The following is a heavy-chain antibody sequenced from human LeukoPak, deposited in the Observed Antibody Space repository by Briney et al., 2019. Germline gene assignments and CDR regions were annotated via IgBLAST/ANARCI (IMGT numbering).Heavy chain of an antibody. V-gene: IGHV3-30*04. J-gene: IGHJ4*02. Sequence: PGRSLRLSCAASGFTFSTYAMHWVRQAPGKGLEWAATLSYDGNNKHYSDSVKGRFTISRDNSKNTLYLQMNSLRAEDTAVYYCARGPNWNDSDYFDCWGQGTLVTVSS. CDR1: GFTFSTYA. D-gene: IGHD1-1*01. CDR3: ARGPNWNDSDYFDC. CDR2: LSYDGNNK.